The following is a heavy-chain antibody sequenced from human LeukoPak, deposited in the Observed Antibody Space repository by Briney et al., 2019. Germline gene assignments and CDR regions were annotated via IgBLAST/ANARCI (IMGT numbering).Heavy chain of an antibody. CDR3: ARFRYDSSGYYLSRFDP. CDR2: IRQDGNEK. Sequence: GGSLRLSCVASGFTFSTYCMSWVRQAPGKGLGWVANIRQDGNEKYYVDSVKGRLTVSRDNAKNSLYLQMNSLRAEDTAVYYCARFRYDSSGYYLSRFDPWGPGTLVTVSS. J-gene: IGHJ5*02. V-gene: IGHV3-7*05. CDR1: GFTFSTYC. D-gene: IGHD3-22*01.